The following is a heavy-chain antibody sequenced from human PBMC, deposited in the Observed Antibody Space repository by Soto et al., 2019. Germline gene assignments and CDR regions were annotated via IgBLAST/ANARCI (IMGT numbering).Heavy chain of an antibody. V-gene: IGHV3-23*01. D-gene: IGHD3-9*01. CDR3: AKDAKILDWLPTSYYYDF. CDR1: GFSFSSYA. J-gene: IGHJ4*02. CDR2: ISRSGNST. Sequence: EVQVLESGGDLAQPGGSLRLSCAASGFSFSSYAMSWVRQSPGKGLEWVSSISRSGNSTYSADSVRGRFTISRDNSKNTLYLQMYSLRAEDTAVYYCAKDAKILDWLPTSYYYDFWGRGAPVTVSS.